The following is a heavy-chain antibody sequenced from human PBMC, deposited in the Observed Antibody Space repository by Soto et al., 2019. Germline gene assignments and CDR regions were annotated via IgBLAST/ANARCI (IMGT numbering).Heavy chain of an antibody. V-gene: IGHV3-49*04. CDR1: GFAFGDYA. J-gene: IGHJ4*02. CDR3: TSALGELLSIDY. D-gene: IGHD1-26*01. Sequence: GSLRLSCTATGFAFGDYAMSWVRQAPGKGLEWVGFIRSNAYGGTTEYASSVKGRFTISRDDSKSIAYLQMNSLKTEDTAVYYCTSALGELLSIDYWGQGTLVTVSA. CDR2: IRSNAYGGTT.